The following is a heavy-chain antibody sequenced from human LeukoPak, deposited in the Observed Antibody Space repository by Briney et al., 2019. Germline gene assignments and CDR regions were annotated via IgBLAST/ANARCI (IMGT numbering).Heavy chain of an antibody. CDR3: AKNRYYYDSSGRDDAFDI. CDR2: IIPILGIV. V-gene: IGHV1-69*04. J-gene: IGHJ3*02. CDR1: GGTFNTYA. Sequence: GASVRVSCKASGGTFNTYAITWVRQAPGQGLEWMGRIIPILGIVNYAQKFQGRVTITADKSTSTAYMELSSLRSEDTAVYYCAKNRYYYDSSGRDDAFDIWGQGTMVTVSS. D-gene: IGHD3-22*01.